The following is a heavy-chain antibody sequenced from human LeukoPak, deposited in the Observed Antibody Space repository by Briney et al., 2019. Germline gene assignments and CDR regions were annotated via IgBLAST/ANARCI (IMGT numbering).Heavy chain of an antibody. D-gene: IGHD6-19*01. Sequence: ASVKVSCKASGYTFTSYDINWVRQATGQGLEWMGWMNPNSGNTGYAQKFQGRVTMTRNTSISTAYMELSSLRSEDTAVYYCARGYSSGPTFDYWGQGTLATVSS. CDR1: GYTFTSYD. CDR2: MNPNSGNT. J-gene: IGHJ4*02. CDR3: ARGYSSGPTFDY. V-gene: IGHV1-8*01.